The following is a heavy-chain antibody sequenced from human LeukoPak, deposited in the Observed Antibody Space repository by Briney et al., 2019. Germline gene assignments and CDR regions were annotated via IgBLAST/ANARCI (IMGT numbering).Heavy chain of an antibody. CDR1: GDSINTNHW. J-gene: IGHJ4*02. Sequence: SGTLSLTCAVSGDSINTNHWWSWVRQPPGKGLEWIGEVYHSGSTNYNPSLKSRVTISVDKSKNLFSLKLTSVTAADTAMYYCASARRDYWGQGTLVTVSS. D-gene: IGHD6-6*01. CDR3: ASARRDY. CDR2: VYHSGST. V-gene: IGHV4-4*02.